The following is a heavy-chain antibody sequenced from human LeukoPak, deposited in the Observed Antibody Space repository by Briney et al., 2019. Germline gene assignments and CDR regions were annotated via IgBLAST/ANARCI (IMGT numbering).Heavy chain of an antibody. J-gene: IGHJ5*02. Sequence: GGSLRLSCAASGFTFSSYSMNWVRQAPGKGLEWVSSISSSSSYIYYADSVKGRFTISRDNAKSSLYLQMNSLRAEDTAVYYCARDDRDSSGYNWFDPWGQGTLVTVSS. CDR3: ARDDRDSSGYNWFDP. CDR1: GFTFSSYS. D-gene: IGHD3-22*01. CDR2: ISSSSSYI. V-gene: IGHV3-21*01.